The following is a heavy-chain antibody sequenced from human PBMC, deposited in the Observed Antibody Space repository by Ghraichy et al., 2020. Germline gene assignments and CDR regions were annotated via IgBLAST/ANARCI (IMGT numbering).Heavy chain of an antibody. Sequence: GGSLRLSCAASGFTFSAYALNWVRQAPGKGLEWVSSINAGGGSTYYADSVKGRCTISRDNSKNTLYLQINSLRAEDTAAYYCARDRSSYSSSWAPDYWGQGTLVTVSS. CDR3: ARDRSSYSSSWAPDY. CDR2: INAGGGST. V-gene: IGHV3-23*01. D-gene: IGHD6-13*01. CDR1: GFTFSAYA. J-gene: IGHJ4*02.